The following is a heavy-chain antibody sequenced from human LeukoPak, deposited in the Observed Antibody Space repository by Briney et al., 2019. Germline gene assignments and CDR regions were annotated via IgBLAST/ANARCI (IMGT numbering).Heavy chain of an antibody. CDR3: ARGLVLATDDAFDI. D-gene: IGHD5-12*01. J-gene: IGHJ3*02. CDR1: GGSTRIYF. V-gene: IGHV4-59*01. Sequence: SETLSLTCTVSGGSTRIYFWSWLRQPPGKGLEWIGYIWDTEITDYNPSLKSRVTISLDTSKNHFSLKLRSVTAADTALCFCARGLVLATDDAFDIWGQGTLVTVSS. CDR2: IWDTEIT.